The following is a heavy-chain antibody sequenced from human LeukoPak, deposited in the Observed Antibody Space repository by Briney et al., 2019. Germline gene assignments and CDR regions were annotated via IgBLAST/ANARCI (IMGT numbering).Heavy chain of an antibody. Sequence: PSETLSLTCTVSGGSISSSSYYWGWIRQPPGKGLEWIGSIYYSGSAYYNPSLKSRVTISVDTSKNQFSLKLSSVTAADTAVYYCARDQGGYSYGYPIAVDYWGQGTLVTVSS. D-gene: IGHD5-18*01. V-gene: IGHV4-39*07. CDR3: ARDQGGYSYGYPIAVDY. J-gene: IGHJ4*02. CDR1: GGSISSSSYY. CDR2: IYYSGSA.